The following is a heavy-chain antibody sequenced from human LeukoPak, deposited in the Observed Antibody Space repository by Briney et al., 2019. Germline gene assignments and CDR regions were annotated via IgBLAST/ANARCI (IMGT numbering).Heavy chain of an antibody. D-gene: IGHD3-3*01. V-gene: IGHV3-48*01. J-gene: IGHJ4*02. CDR2: ISSSSSGI. Sequence: GGSLRLSCAASGFTFSWYNMNWVRQAPGKGLEWVSYISSSSSGIYYADSVEGRFTISRDNSKNTLYLQMDSLRAEDTAVYYCARDRAWNYFDYWGQGTLVTVSS. CDR1: GFTFSWYN. CDR3: ARDRAWNYFDY.